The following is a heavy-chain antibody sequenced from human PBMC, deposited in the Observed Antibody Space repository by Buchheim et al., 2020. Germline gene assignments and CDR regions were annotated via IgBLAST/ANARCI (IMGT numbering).Heavy chain of an antibody. Sequence: EVLLVESGGGLVQPGGSLRLSCATSGFTFSSYWMTWVRRAPGRGLEWVANINPGGSEMYYVDSVKGRFIISRDNPENSLYLQMNSLRAEDTAVYYCAKEHCSGGSCYVGLDYWGQGTLVTVSS. CDR3: AKEHCSGGSCYVGLDY. J-gene: IGHJ4*02. CDR1: GFTFSSYW. D-gene: IGHD2-15*01. V-gene: IGHV3-7*04. CDR2: INPGGSEM.